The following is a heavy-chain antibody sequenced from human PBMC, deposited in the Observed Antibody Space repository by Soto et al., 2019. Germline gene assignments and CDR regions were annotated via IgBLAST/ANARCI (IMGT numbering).Heavy chain of an antibody. Sequence: EVQLVESGGGLAQPGGSLRLSCEAAGFTFSIYTMNWVRQAPGKGLEWVSYITAASDTIDYADSVKGRFTISRDNAKNSLYLQMNSLRDEDTAVYYCARHYTTSRVGAWFDPWGQGTLVTVSS. CDR3: ARHYTTSRVGAWFDP. J-gene: IGHJ5*02. CDR1: GFTFSIYT. V-gene: IGHV3-48*02. CDR2: ITAASDTI. D-gene: IGHD3-3*01.